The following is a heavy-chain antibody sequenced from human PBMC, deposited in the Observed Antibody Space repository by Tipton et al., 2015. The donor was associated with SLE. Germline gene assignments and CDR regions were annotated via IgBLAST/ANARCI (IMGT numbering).Heavy chain of an antibody. CDR3: ARETGVRGDAFDI. D-gene: IGHD7-27*01. CDR2: IYTSGST. J-gene: IGHJ3*02. Sequence: TLSLTCTVSGGSISSYYWSWIRQPAGKGLEWIGRIYTSGSTNYNPSLKSRVTISVDTSKNQFSLELSSVTAADTAVYYCARETGVRGDAFDIWGQGTMVTVSS. CDR1: GGSISSYY. V-gene: IGHV4-4*07.